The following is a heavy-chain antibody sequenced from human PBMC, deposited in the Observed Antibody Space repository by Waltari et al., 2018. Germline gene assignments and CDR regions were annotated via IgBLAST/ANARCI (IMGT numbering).Heavy chain of an antibody. CDR3: AKDEGSAVTPYYYYYGMDV. Sequence: QVQLVESGGGVVQPRRSLRLSCAAYGFTFSSYGMHWVRQAPGKGTEWVAVIWYDGSNKYYADSVKGRFTISRDNSKNTLYLQMNSLRAEDTAMYYCAKDEGSAVTPYYYYYGMDVWGQGTTVTVSS. D-gene: IGHD4-17*01. J-gene: IGHJ6*02. CDR2: IWYDGSNK. V-gene: IGHV3-30*18. CDR1: GFTFSSYG.